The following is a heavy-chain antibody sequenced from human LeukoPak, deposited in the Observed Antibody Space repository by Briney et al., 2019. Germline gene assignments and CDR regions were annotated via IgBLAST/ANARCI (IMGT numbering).Heavy chain of an antibody. J-gene: IGHJ6*02. CDR3: ARHLNYGDYYYYYGMDV. V-gene: IGHV5-51*01. Sequence: GESLKISCKGSGYSFTSYWIGWVRQMPRKGLKWMGIIYPGDSDTRYSPSFQGQVTISADKSISTAYLQWSSLKASDTAMYYCARHLNYGDYYYYYGMDVWGQGTTVTVSS. D-gene: IGHD4-17*01. CDR1: GYSFTSYW. CDR2: IYPGDSDT.